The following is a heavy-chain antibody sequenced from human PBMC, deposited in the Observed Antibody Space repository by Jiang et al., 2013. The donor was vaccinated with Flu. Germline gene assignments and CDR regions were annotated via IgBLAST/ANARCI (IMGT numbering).Heavy chain of an antibody. Sequence: GLVKPSQTLSLTCTVSGGSISSGGYVLELDPPAPRKGLEWIGYIYYSGSTYYNPSLKSRVTISVDTSKNQFSLKLSSVTAADTAVYYCARLNYDFWSAESYYYYGMDVWGQGTTVTVSS. J-gene: IGHJ6*02. D-gene: IGHD3-3*01. V-gene: IGHV4-31*03. CDR3: ARLNYDFWSAESYYYYGMDV. CDR2: IYYSGST. CDR1: GGSISSGGYV.